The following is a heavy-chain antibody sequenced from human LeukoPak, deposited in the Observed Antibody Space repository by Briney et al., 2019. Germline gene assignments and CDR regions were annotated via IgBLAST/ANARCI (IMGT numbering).Heavy chain of an antibody. CDR2: ISSDGSIT. J-gene: IGHJ3*02. CDR3: ARPYDSSDYYAFDI. CDR1: GFTISRYW. V-gene: IGHV3-74*01. Sequence: PGGSLRLSCAASGFTISRYWMHWVRQAPGKGLVWVSRISSDGSITTYADSVRGRFTISRDDAKNTLYLQMSSLRAEDTAVYYCARPYDSSDYYAFDIWGKGTMVTVSS. D-gene: IGHD3-22*01.